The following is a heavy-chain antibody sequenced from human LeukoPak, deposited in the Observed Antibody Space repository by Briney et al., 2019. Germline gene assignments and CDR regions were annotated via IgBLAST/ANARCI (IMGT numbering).Heavy chain of an antibody. CDR2: IYYSGST. J-gene: IGHJ4*02. D-gene: IGHD3-22*01. Sequence: SETLSLTCTVSGGSISSYYWSWIRQPPGKGLEWIGYIYYSGSTNYNPSLKSRVTISVDTSKNQFSLKLSSVTAADTAVYYCVRAKFRADSSGYYAGFDYWGQGALVTVSS. V-gene: IGHV4-59*01. CDR1: GGSISSYY. CDR3: VRAKFRADSSGYYAGFDY.